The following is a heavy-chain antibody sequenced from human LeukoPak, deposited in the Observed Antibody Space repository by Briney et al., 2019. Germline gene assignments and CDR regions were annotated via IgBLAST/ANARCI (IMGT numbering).Heavy chain of an antibody. CDR1: GFTVSSNY. Sequence: GGSLRLSCAASGFTVSSNYMSWVRQAPGKGLEWVSVIYSGGSTYYADSVKGRFTISRDNSKNTLYLQMNSLRAEDTAVYYCARGVSGSSRYYYYYYMDVWGKGTTVTVSS. V-gene: IGHV3-53*01. CDR2: IYSGGST. D-gene: IGHD3-10*01. J-gene: IGHJ6*03. CDR3: ARGVSGSSRYYYYYYMDV.